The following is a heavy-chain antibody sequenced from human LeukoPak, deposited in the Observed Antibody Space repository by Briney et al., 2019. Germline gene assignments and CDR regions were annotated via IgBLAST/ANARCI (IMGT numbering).Heavy chain of an antibody. CDR3: ASGGTLTYYGMNV. CDR1: GGSISSYY. J-gene: IGHJ6*01. Sequence: SETLSLTCTVSGGSISSYYWSWIRQPPGKGLEWLGYIYYSGSTNYNPSLKSRVTISIDESKNQFSLKVSSVTAADTAVYYCASGGTLTYYGMNVWGQGTTVTVSS. V-gene: IGHV4-59*12. D-gene: IGHD2-15*01. CDR2: IYYSGST.